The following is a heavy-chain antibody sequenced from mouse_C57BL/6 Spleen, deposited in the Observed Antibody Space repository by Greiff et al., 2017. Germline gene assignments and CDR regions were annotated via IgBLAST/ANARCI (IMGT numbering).Heavy chain of an antibody. CDR2: INPGSGGT. CDR1: GYAFTNYL. Sequence: QVHVKQSGAELVRPGTSVKVSCKASGYAFTNYLIEWVKQRPGQGLEWIGVINPGSGGTNYNEKFKGKATLTADKSSSTAYMQLSSLTSEDSAVYFCARSGYYYGSSYDAMDYWGQGTSVTVSS. CDR3: ARSGYYYGSSYDAMDY. J-gene: IGHJ4*01. V-gene: IGHV1-54*01. D-gene: IGHD1-1*01.